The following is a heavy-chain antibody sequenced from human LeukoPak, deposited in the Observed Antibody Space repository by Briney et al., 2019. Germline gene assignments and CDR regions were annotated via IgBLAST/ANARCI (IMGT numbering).Heavy chain of an antibody. V-gene: IGHV1-18*04. CDR2: ISTSNGDT. D-gene: IGHD3-16*01. CDR3: AREGLGELTLDY. CDR1: GYTFTSYY. Sequence: ASVTVSCKASGYTFTSYYMHWVRQAPGQGLEWMGWISTSNGDTKYAQKLQGRVTMTTDTSTSTAYMELRNLRSDDTAVYYCAREGLGELTLDYWGQGTLVTVSS. J-gene: IGHJ4*02.